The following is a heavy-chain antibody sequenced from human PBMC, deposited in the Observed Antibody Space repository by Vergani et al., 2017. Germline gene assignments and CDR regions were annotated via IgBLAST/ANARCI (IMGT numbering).Heavy chain of an antibody. D-gene: IGHD1-26*01. CDR2: IYTSGST. J-gene: IGHJ1*01. CDR3: ARHSGSYWDATEYFQH. Sequence: QVQLQESGPGLVKPSQTLSLTCTVSGGSISSGSYYWSWIRQPAGKGLEWIGRIYTSGSTNYNPSLKSRVTISVDTSKNQFSLKLSSVTAADTAVYYCARHSGSYWDATEYFQHWGQGTLVTVSS. CDR1: GGSISSGSYY. V-gene: IGHV4-61*02.